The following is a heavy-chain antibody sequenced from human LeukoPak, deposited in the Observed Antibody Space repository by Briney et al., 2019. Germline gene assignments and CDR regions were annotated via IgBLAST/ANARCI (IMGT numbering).Heavy chain of an antibody. CDR1: GHTFTGSY. V-gene: IGHV1-2*02. Sequence: ASVKLSCTASGHTFTGSYMHWGREAPGQGLGWMIKINPNSVGTDYAEKFQGRVTMTRGTSISTAYMELSRLRSDDTAVYYCARLRADHFDYWGQGTLVTVSS. CDR2: INPNSVGT. D-gene: IGHD5-12*01. CDR3: ARLRADHFDY. J-gene: IGHJ4*02.